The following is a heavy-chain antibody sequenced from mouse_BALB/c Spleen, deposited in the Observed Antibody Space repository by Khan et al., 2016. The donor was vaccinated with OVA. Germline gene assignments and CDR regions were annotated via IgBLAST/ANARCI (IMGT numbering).Heavy chain of an antibody. CDR1: GYTFTDYN. J-gene: IGHJ3*01. CDR2: ITPNNGGT. Sequence: VQLQQSGPEVVKPGTSVKIPCEASGYTFTDYNVDWVKQSHGKSLEWIGDITPNNGGTIYNQKFKGKATLTVDKSSSTAYMELRGLTSEDTAVYYCTRGGFGGFAYWGQGTLVTVSA. V-gene: IGHV1-18*01. CDR3: TRGGFGGFAY.